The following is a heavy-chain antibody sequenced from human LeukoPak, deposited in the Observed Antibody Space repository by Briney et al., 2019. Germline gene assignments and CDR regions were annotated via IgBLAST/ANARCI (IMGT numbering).Heavy chain of an antibody. CDR2: MNPNSGNT. V-gene: IGHV1-8*01. J-gene: IGHJ4*02. D-gene: IGHD3-10*01. CDR1: GYTFTSYD. Sequence: ASVKVSCKASGYTFTSYDINWVRQATGQGLEWMGWMNPNSGNTGYAQKFQGRVTMTRNTSISTAYMELSSLRSEDTAVYYCARGLLWFGESDYWGQGTLVTVSS. CDR3: ARGLLWFGESDY.